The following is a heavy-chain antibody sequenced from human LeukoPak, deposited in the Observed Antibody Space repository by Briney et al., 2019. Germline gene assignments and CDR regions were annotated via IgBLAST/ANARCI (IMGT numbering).Heavy chain of an antibody. CDR1: GFIFSSYG. D-gene: IGHD2-21*02. Sequence: GGSLRLSCAASGFIFSSYGMHWVRQAPGKGLGWVAVISYDGGNKYYADSVKGRFTISRDNSKNTLYLQMNSLRAEDTAVYYCARDSEARCGGDCYSSYWGQGTLVTVSS. CDR2: ISYDGGNK. V-gene: IGHV3-30*03. CDR3: ARDSEARCGGDCYSSY. J-gene: IGHJ4*02.